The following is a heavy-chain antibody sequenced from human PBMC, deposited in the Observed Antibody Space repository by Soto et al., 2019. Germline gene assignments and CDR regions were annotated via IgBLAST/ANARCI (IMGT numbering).Heavy chain of an antibody. Sequence: PGGTLRLSCAASGFTFSSYSMNWVRQASGKGLEWVGRIRSKANSYATAYAASVKGRFTISRDDSKNTAYLQMNSLKTEDTAVYYCTRTELLAAFDIWGQGTMVTVSS. J-gene: IGHJ3*02. CDR3: TRTELLAAFDI. V-gene: IGHV3-73*01. CDR2: IRSKANSYAT. D-gene: IGHD1-26*01. CDR1: GFTFSSYS.